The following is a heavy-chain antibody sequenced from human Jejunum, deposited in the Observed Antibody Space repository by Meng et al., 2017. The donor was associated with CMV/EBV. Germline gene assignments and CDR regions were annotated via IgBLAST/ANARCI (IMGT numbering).Heavy chain of an antibody. Sequence: QVQLVQSGAEVKKPGASVKVSCKTSGYTFTGYYIHWVRQAPGQGLEWMGRVNPYSGGTDYPQTFQGRVTMTTDTSITTGYMELSSLTSDDTAVYFCARGGYISSWYVAPDYWGQGTLVTVSS. J-gene: IGHJ4*02. CDR1: GYTFTGYY. CDR2: VNPYSGGT. CDR3: ARGGYISSWYVAPDY. V-gene: IGHV1-2*06. D-gene: IGHD6-13*01.